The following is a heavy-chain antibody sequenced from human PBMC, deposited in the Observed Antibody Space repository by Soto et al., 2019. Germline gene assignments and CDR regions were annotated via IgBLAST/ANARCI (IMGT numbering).Heavy chain of an antibody. CDR2: IYYSGST. CDR1: GGSISSGGYY. D-gene: IGHD2-2*01. J-gene: IGHJ5*02. CDR3: ARGYCSSTSCFDP. V-gene: IGHV4-31*03. Sequence: QVQLQESGPGLVKPSQTLSLTCSVSGGSISSGGYYWSWIRQHPGKGLELIGYIYYSGSTSYNPSLKSRVTISVDTSKNQFSLKLSSVTAADTAVYYCARGYCSSTSCFDPWGQGTLVTVSS.